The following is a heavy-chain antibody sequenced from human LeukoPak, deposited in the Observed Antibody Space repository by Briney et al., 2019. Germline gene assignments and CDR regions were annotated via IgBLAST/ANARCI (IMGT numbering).Heavy chain of an antibody. Sequence: ASVKVSCKASGYTLTSYDINWVRQATGQGLEWMGWMNPSSGKTGYAQKFQGRISMTRNTSISTAYMELSSLRSEDTAVYYCARETPSRYFDYWGQGTLVTLSS. V-gene: IGHV1-8*01. J-gene: IGHJ4*02. D-gene: IGHD4-23*01. CDR2: MNPSSGKT. CDR3: ARETPSRYFDY. CDR1: GYTLTSYD.